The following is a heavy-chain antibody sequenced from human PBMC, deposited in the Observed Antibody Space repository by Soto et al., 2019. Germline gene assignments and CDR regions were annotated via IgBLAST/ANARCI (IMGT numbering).Heavy chain of an antibody. V-gene: IGHV4-34*01. CDR1: VGSFSGYY. CDR3: ASVVDTAMVTTDY. J-gene: IGHJ4*02. CDR2: INHSGST. Sequence: ESLYLTCAVSVGSFSGYYWSWIRQPPGKGLEWIGEINHSGSTNYNPSLKSRVTISVDTSKNQFSLKLSSVTAADTAVYYCASVVDTAMVTTDYWGQGTLVTVSS. D-gene: IGHD5-18*01.